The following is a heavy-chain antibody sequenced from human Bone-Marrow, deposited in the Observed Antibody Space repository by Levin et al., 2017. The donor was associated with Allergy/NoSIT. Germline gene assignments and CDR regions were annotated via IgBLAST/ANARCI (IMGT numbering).Heavy chain of an antibody. CDR1: GFTFSSYW. Sequence: GGSLRLSCAASGFTFSSYWMSWVRQAPGKGLEWVANIKQDGSEKYYVDSVKGRFTISRDNAKNSLYLQMNSLRAEDTAVYYCASGDYYGSGSYVGYWGQGTLVTVSS. CDR3: ASGDYYGSGSYVGY. V-gene: IGHV3-7*01. D-gene: IGHD3-10*01. CDR2: IKQDGSEK. J-gene: IGHJ4*02.